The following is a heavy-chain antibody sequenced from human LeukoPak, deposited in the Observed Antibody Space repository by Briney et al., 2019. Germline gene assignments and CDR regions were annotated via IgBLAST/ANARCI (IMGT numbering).Heavy chain of an antibody. Sequence: PGGSLRLSCAASGFTFSSYAMSWVRQAPGKGLEWVGFIRSKAYGGTTEYAASVKGRFTISRDDSKSIAYLQMNSLKTEDTAVYYCTRDRYRIVGATHSRRFDPWGQGTLVTVSS. CDR2: IRSKAYGGTT. J-gene: IGHJ5*02. CDR3: TRDRYRIVGATHSRRFDP. CDR1: GFTFSSYA. V-gene: IGHV3-49*04. D-gene: IGHD1-26*01.